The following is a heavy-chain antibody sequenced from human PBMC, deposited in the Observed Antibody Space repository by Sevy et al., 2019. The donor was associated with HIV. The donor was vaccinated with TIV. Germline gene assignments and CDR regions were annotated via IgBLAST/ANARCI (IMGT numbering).Heavy chain of an antibody. V-gene: IGHV3-33*01. CDR2: RWYDGSNN. Sequence: GGSLRLSCAASGFTFSSYGMHWVRQSPGKGLEWVADRWYDGSNNYYADSVKGRFTISRDNSKNTLYLQMNSLRGEDTAVYYCARDGLSSGWLFDSWGQGTLVTVSS. CDR3: ARDGLSSGWLFDS. D-gene: IGHD6-19*01. CDR1: GFTFSSYG. J-gene: IGHJ4*02.